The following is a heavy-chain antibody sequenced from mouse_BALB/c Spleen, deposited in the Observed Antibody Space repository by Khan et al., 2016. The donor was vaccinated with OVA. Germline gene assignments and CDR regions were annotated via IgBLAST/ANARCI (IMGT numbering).Heavy chain of an antibody. D-gene: IGHD1-1*02. Sequence: QVQLKESGPALVAPSQSLSITCTISGFSLTDYGVHWVRQPPGKGLEWLVVKWSDGSTTYNPALKSRLSISKDNSKSQVILKMTSLQTDDTAMYYCARQPDYHYYFMEYWGQGTSVTVSS. CDR3: ARQPDYHYYFMEY. CDR2: KWSDGST. J-gene: IGHJ4*01. CDR1: GFSLTDYG. V-gene: IGHV2-6-1*01.